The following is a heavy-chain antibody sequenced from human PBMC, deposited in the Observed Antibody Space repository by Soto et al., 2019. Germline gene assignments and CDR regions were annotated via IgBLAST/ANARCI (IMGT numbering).Heavy chain of an antibody. CDR1: GGTISSYA. Sequence: QVQLVQSGAEVKKPGSSVKVSCKASGGTISSYAISWVRQAPGQGLEWMGVIIPMFGTTNHAQKFQGRVTFTADESTRTAYMELSSLRSEDTAVYYCARLKHGLWHFDLWGRGTLVTVSS. J-gene: IGHJ2*01. CDR2: IIPMFGTT. CDR3: ARLKHGLWHFDL. V-gene: IGHV1-69*12. D-gene: IGHD3-10*01.